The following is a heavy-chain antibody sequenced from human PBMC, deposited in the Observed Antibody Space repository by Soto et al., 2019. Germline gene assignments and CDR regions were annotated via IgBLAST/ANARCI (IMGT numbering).Heavy chain of an antibody. CDR3: AGGVYGGNDEYYFDY. Sequence: QVQLVQSGAEVKKPGSSVKVSCKASGGTFSSYAISWVRQAPGQGLEWMGGIIPIFGTANYAQKFQGRVTIXXDXSXXTAYRELSSLRSEDTAVYYCAGGVYGGNDEYYFDYWGQGTLVTVSS. V-gene: IGHV1-69*12. D-gene: IGHD4-17*01. J-gene: IGHJ4*02. CDR2: IIPIFGTA. CDR1: GGTFSSYA.